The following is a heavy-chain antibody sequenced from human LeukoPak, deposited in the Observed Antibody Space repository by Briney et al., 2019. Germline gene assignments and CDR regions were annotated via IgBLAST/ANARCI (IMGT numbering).Heavy chain of an antibody. V-gene: IGHV3-30*02. CDR3: AKGEEGITIFGVVTSIDY. Sequence: PGGSLRLSCAASGFTLINYGMHWVRQAPGKGLEWVAVIWYDGNNKDYADSVKGRFTISRDNSKNTLYLQMNSLRAEDTAVYYCAKGEEGITIFGVVTSIDYWGQGTLVTVSS. J-gene: IGHJ4*02. CDR1: GFTLINYG. D-gene: IGHD3-3*01. CDR2: IWYDGNNK.